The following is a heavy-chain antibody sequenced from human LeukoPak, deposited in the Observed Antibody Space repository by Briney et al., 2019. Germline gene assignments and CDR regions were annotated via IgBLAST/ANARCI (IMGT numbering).Heavy chain of an antibody. J-gene: IGHJ3*02. CDR3: AREPRITMVRGGWAFDI. V-gene: IGHV4-38-2*02. CDR2: IYHSGST. Sequence: PSETLSLTCAVSGYSISSGYYWGWIRQPPAKGLEWIGSIYHSGSTYYNPSLKSRVTISVDTSKNQFSLKLSSVTAADTAVYYCAREPRITMVRGGWAFDIWGQGTMVTVSS. CDR1: GYSISSGYY. D-gene: IGHD3-10*01.